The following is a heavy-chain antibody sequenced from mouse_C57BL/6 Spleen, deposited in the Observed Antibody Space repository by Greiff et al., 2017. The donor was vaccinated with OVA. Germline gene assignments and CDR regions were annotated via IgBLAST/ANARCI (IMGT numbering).Heavy chain of an antibody. CDR2: IRLKSDNYAT. D-gene: IGHD1-2*01. Sequence: DVKLVESGGGLVQPGGSMKLSCVASGFTFSNYWMNWVRQSPEKGLEWVAQIRLKSDNYATHYAESVQGRFTISRDDSKSSVYLQMNNLRAEDTGIYYCTSQRASTAWYVDVWGTGTTVTVSS. V-gene: IGHV6-3*01. CDR1: GFTFSNYW. J-gene: IGHJ1*03. CDR3: TSQRASTAWYVDV.